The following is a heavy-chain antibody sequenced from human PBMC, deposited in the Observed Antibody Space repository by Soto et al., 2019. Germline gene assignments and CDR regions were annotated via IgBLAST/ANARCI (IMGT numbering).Heavy chain of an antibody. Sequence: GGSLRLSCAASGFTFSNYAMRWVRQAPGKGLEWVSAISGSGATTYYVDSVKDRFTVSRDNSKSTVFLQMNWLRADDTAIYYCAKAGDGSASTNYFMDVWGKGTTVTVSS. CDR2: ISGSGATT. V-gene: IGHV3-23*01. CDR1: GFTFSNYA. J-gene: IGHJ6*03. CDR3: AKAGDGSASTNYFMDV.